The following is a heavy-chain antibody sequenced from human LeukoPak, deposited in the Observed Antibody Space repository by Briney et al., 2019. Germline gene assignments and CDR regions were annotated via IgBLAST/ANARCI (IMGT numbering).Heavy chain of an antibody. CDR1: GFTFSSHG. V-gene: IGHV3-23*01. CDR3: ARDYYYYYMDV. CDR2: ISGSGVST. Sequence: GGSLRLSCAASGFTFSSHGMSWVRQAPGQGLEWVSVISGSGVSTYYADSVKGRFTISRDDAKNTLYLQMNSLRAEDTAVYYCARDYYYYYMDVWGKGTTVTISS. J-gene: IGHJ6*03.